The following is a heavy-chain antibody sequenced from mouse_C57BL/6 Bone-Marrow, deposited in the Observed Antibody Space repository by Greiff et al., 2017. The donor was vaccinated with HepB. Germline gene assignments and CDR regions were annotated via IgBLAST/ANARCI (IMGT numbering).Heavy chain of an antibody. CDR1: GYTFTDYY. Sequence: EVQLQQSGPVLVKPGASVKMSCKASGYTFTDYYMNWVKQSHGKSLEWIGVINPYNGGTSYNQKFKGKATLTVDKSSSTAYMELNSLTSEDSAVYYCARSRGIYYDYDVDYWGQGTTLTVSS. CDR2: INPYNGGT. D-gene: IGHD2-4*01. J-gene: IGHJ2*01. CDR3: ARSRGIYYDYDVDY. V-gene: IGHV1-19*01.